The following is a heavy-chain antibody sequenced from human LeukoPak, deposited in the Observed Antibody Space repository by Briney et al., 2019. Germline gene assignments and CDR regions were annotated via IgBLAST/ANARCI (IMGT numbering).Heavy chain of an antibody. Sequence: SVKVSCKASGGTFSSYAISWVRQAPGQGLEWMGGIIPIFGTANYAQKFQGRVTITADKSTSTAYMELSSLRSEDTAVYYCARGRGRTYYYDSSGYYYAPFDYWGREPWSPSPQ. J-gene: IGHJ4*02. CDR3: ARGRGRTYYYDSSGYYYAPFDY. CDR2: IIPIFGTA. CDR1: GGTFSSYA. D-gene: IGHD3-22*01. V-gene: IGHV1-69*06.